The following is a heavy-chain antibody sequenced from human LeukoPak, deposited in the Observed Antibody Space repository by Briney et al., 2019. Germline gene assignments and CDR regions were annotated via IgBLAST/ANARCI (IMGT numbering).Heavy chain of an antibody. CDR3: ARVVRSYYYGMDV. Sequence: PSETLSLTCTVSGGSISSYYWSWIRQPPGKGLEWIGYIYYSGSTNYNPSLKSRVTISVDTSKNQFSPKLSSVTAADTAVYYCARVVRSYYYGMDVWGQGTTVTVSS. V-gene: IGHV4-59*01. J-gene: IGHJ6*02. D-gene: IGHD2-21*01. CDR1: GGSISSYY. CDR2: IYYSGST.